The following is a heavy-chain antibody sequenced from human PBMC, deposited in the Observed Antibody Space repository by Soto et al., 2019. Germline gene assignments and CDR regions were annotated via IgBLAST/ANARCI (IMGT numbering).Heavy chain of an antibody. V-gene: IGHV1-69*06. CDR2: IIPIFGTA. CDR3: ARDPGDTAMVYGYFDY. CDR1: SGTFISYA. D-gene: IGHD5-18*01. J-gene: IGHJ4*02. Sequence: SVKVSFKASSGTFISYAISWVRQAPGQGLEWMGGIIPIFGTANYAQKFQGRVTITADKSTSTAYMELSSLRSEDTAVYYCARDPGDTAMVYGYFDYWGQGTLVTVSS.